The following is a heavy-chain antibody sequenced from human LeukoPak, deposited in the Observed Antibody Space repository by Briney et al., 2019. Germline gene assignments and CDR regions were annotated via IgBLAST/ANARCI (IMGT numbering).Heavy chain of an antibody. CDR2: ISGSGGST. D-gene: IGHD3-16*02. J-gene: IGHJ4*02. V-gene: IGHV3-23*01. CDR1: GFTFSSCA. Sequence: GGSLRLSCAASGFTFSSCAMSWVRQAPGKGLEWVSAISGSGGSTYYADTVKGRFTISRDNSKNTLYLQMNSLRAEDTAVYYCAKDPCHGSYRYDFSCRYFDYWGQGTLVTVSS. CDR3: AKDPCHGSYRYDFSCRYFDY.